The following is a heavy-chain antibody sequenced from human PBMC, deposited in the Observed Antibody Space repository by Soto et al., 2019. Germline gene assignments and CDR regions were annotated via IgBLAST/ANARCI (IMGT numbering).Heavy chain of an antibody. CDR2: IYYSGNT. V-gene: IGHV4-59*01. D-gene: IGHD6-13*01. Sequence: ETLSLTCTVSGGSISSYYWSWIRQPPGKGLEWIGYIYYSGNTNSNPSLKSRVTISVDTSKNQFSLKLSSVTAADTAVYYCARGIATTEMDVWGQGTTVTVSS. J-gene: IGHJ6*02. CDR3: ARGIATTEMDV. CDR1: GGSISSYY.